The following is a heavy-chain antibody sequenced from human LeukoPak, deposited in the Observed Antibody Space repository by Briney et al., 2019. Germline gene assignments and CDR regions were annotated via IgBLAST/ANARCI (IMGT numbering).Heavy chain of an antibody. CDR2: ISDSGSTT. CDR3: ALRVTTVLNAFDI. CDR1: GFTFSYYA. D-gene: IGHD1/OR15-1a*01. J-gene: IGHJ3*02. V-gene: IGHV3-23*01. Sequence: GGSLRLSCAASGFTFSYYAITWVRQAPGKGLEWVSGISDSGSTTSYADSVKGRFTISRDNSNNTLFLQMHNLRAEDTAMYYCALRVTTVLNAFDIWGQGTMVTVS.